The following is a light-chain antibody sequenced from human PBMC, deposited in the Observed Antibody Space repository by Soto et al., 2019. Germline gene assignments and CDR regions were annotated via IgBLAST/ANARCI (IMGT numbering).Light chain of an antibody. CDR3: HSRA. V-gene: IGKV1-5*01. J-gene: IGKJ5*01. Sequence: DIQMTQSPSTLSSSVGGRVTITCRASESIGKWLAWYQQNPGTAPRLLIYDASTLESGVPSRFSGGGSGTEFTLTISSLQPDDFATYYCHSRAFGQGTRLEIK. CDR1: ESIGKW. CDR2: DAS.